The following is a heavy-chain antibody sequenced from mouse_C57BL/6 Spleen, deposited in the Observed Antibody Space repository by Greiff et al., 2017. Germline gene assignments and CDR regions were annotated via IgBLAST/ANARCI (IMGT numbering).Heavy chain of an antibody. D-gene: IGHD2-5*01. CDR3: ARAYYSNYGRYCDV. Sequence: EVKLVESGGGLVKPGGSLKLSCAASGFTFSSYTMSWVRQTPEKRLVWVATISGGGGNTYYPDSVKGRFTISRDNAKNTLYLQMSSLRSEDTALYYCARAYYSNYGRYCDVWGTGTTVTVSS. CDR2: ISGGGGNT. V-gene: IGHV5-9*01. J-gene: IGHJ1*03. CDR1: GFTFSSYT.